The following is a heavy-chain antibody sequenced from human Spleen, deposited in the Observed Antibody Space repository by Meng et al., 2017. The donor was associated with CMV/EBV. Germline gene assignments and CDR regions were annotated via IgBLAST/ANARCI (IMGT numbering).Heavy chain of an antibody. V-gene: IGHV3-20*04. Sequence: SCAASGFTFDDYGMSWVRQAPAKGLEWVSGINWNGGSTGYADSVRGRFTISRDNAKNSLYLQMNSLRAEDTALYYCAREAVARHYFDYWGQGTLVTVSS. J-gene: IGHJ4*02. D-gene: IGHD6-19*01. CDR2: INWNGGST. CDR3: AREAVARHYFDY. CDR1: GFTFDDYG.